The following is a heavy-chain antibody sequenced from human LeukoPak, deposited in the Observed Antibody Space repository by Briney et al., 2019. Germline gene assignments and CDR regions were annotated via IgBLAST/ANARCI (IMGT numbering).Heavy chain of an antibody. CDR1: GGSISSSNW. V-gene: IGHV4-4*02. D-gene: IGHD3-22*01. CDR3: ARVALYDSSGYNYFDY. Sequence: SGTLSLTCAVSGGSISSSNWWSWVRQPPGKGLDWIGEIYRSGSTNYNPSLKSRVTISVDKSKNQFSLNLISVTAADTAMYYCARVALYDSSGYNYFDYWGQGTLVTVSS. J-gene: IGHJ4*02. CDR2: IYRSGST.